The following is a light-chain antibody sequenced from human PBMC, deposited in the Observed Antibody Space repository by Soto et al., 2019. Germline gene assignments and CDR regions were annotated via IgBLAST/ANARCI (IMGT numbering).Light chain of an antibody. CDR3: SSYTSSRTYV. J-gene: IGLJ1*01. V-gene: IGLV2-14*01. Sequence: QSVLTQPASVSGSPGQSITISCTGTSSDVGGYNYVSWYQQHPGQAPKLIIYEVSNRPSGVSNRFSGSKSGNTASLTLSGLQAEDEADFYCSSYTSSRTYVFGTGTKVTVL. CDR1: SSDVGGYNY. CDR2: EVS.